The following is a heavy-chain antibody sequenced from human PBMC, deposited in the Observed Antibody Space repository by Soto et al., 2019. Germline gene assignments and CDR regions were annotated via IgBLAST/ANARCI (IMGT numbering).Heavy chain of an antibody. V-gene: IGHV3-53*01. CDR1: GFSISSNY. CDR2: LYSGGTS. CDR3: ARGQQVSTIRGVQGFDY. D-gene: IGHD3-10*01. J-gene: IGHJ4*02. Sequence: GGSLRLSCAASGFSISSNYVTWVRQAPGRGLEWVSLLYSGGTSYYADSVKGRFTISRDNSKNTLLLQMNRLKTEDTAVYYCARGQQVSTIRGVQGFDYWGQGTLVTVSS.